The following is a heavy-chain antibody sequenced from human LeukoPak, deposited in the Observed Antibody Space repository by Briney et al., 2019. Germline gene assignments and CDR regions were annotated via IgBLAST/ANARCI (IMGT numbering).Heavy chain of an antibody. CDR2: IYTSGST. D-gene: IGHD1-26*01. J-gene: IGHJ3*02. CDR1: GGSISSYY. V-gene: IGHV4-4*07. CDR3: ARGGIVGARGAFDI. Sequence: PSETLSLTCTVSGGSISSYYWSWIRQPAGKGLEWIGRIYTSGSTNYNPSLKSRVTMSVDTSKNQFSLKLSSVTAADTAVYYCARGGIVGARGAFDIWGQGTMVTVSS.